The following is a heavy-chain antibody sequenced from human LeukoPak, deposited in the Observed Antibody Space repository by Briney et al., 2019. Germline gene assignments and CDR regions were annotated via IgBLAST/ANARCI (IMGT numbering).Heavy chain of an antibody. CDR3: VGDKSLETAEDAFDI. Sequence: GGSLRLSCAASGFTFSSYSMNWVRQAPGKEPEWVSSISSSSTYIYHADSVKGRFTISRDNGKSSLYLQMNSLRAEDTAVYYCVGDKSLETAEDAFDIWGQGTMVTVSS. J-gene: IGHJ3*02. V-gene: IGHV3-21*06. D-gene: IGHD1-14*01. CDR1: GFTFSSYS. CDR2: ISSSSTYI.